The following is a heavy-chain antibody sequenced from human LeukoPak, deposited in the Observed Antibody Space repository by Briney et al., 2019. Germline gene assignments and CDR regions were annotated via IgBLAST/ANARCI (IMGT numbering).Heavy chain of an antibody. CDR3: AKEVKDTGYYHLDN. CDR1: GYTFTSYD. V-gene: IGHV1-8*01. Sequence: ASVKVSCKASGYTFTSYDINWVRQATGQGLEWMGWMNPNSGNTGYAQKFQGRVTMTRNTSISTAYMELSSLRSEDTALFYCAKEVKDTGYYHLDNWGQGTLVTVSS. D-gene: IGHD3-3*01. J-gene: IGHJ4*02. CDR2: MNPNSGNT.